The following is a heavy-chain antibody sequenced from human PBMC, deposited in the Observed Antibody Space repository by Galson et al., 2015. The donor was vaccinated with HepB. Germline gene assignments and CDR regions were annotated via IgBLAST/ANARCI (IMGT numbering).Heavy chain of an antibody. CDR1: GFIFSDYS. Sequence: SLRLSCAASGFIFSDYSMNWVRQAPGKGLEWVSSISHTSDYILYADSVKGRFTISRDNARNSLYLQMNSLGVDDTAVYYCARGYSAAPPADYWGQGTLVTVSS. D-gene: IGHD4-11*01. J-gene: IGHJ4*02. CDR2: ISHTSDYI. CDR3: ARGYSAAPPADY. V-gene: IGHV3-21*01.